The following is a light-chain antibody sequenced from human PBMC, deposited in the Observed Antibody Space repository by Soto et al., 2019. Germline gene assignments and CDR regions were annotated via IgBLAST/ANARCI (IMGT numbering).Light chain of an antibody. V-gene: IGKV3-15*01. J-gene: IGKJ1*01. CDR1: QSISDT. CDR2: GAS. Sequence: EIVFTQSPGTLSLYPGERATLSCRASQSISDTLAWYQQKPGQAPRLLIYGASRRATGFPARFSGSGSGTDFTLTISSLQSEDFAVYYCQQYDNWPWTFGQGTKVDIK. CDR3: QQYDNWPWT.